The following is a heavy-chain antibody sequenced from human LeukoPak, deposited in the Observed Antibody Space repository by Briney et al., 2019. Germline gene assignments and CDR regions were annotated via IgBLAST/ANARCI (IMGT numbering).Heavy chain of an antibody. J-gene: IGHJ4*02. V-gene: IGHV4-59*12. Sequence: NSSETLSLTCTVSGGSISSYYWSWIRQPPGKGLEWIGYIYYSGSTNYNPSLKSRVTMSVDTSKNQFSLKLSSVTAADTAVYYCARGDSSSWIFDYWGQGTLVTVSS. CDR2: IYYSGST. CDR1: GGSISSYY. CDR3: ARGDSSSWIFDY. D-gene: IGHD6-13*01.